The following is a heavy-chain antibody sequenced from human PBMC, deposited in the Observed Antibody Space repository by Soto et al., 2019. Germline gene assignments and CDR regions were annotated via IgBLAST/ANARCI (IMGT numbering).Heavy chain of an antibody. Sequence: KPSETLSLTCAVSGGSISSSNWWSWVRQPPGKGLEWIGEIYHSGRTNYNPSLKSRVTISVDKSKNQFSLKLSSVTAADTAVYYCARDNYYDSRLNWFDPWGQGTLVTVSS. CDR3: ARDNYYDSRLNWFDP. J-gene: IGHJ5*02. CDR1: GGSISSSNW. D-gene: IGHD3-22*01. CDR2: IYHSGRT. V-gene: IGHV4-4*02.